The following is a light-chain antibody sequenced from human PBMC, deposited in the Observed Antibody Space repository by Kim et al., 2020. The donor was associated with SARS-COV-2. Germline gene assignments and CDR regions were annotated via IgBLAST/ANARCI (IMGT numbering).Light chain of an antibody. CDR1: QSVSSNF. Sequence: EIVLTQSPGTLSLSPGERATLSCRASQSVSSNFLAWYQQKPGQAPRLLIYGVSSRATGIPDRFSGSGSGTDFTLTISRLEPEDYAVYYCQHYDNSLFTVGPGTKVDIK. V-gene: IGKV3-20*01. CDR2: GVS. CDR3: QHYDNSLFT. J-gene: IGKJ3*01.